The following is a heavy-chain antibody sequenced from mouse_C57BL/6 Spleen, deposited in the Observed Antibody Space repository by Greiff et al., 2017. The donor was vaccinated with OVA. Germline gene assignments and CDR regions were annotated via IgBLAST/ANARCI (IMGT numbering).Heavy chain of an antibody. D-gene: IGHD6-1*01. CDR1: GFTFSDYY. V-gene: IGHV5-12*01. J-gene: IGHJ1*03. CDR3: ARLAFYWYFDV. CDR2: ISNGGGST. Sequence: EVKLVESGGGLVQPGGSLKLSCAASGFTFSDYYMYWVRQTPEKRLEWVAYISNGGGSTYYPDTVKGRVTIARDNAKNTLYLQMSRLKSEDTAMYYCARLAFYWYFDVWGTGTTVTVSS.